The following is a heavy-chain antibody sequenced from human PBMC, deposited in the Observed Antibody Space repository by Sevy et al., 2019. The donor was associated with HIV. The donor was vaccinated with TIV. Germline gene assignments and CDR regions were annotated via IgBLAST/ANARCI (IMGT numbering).Heavy chain of an antibody. Sequence: GGSLRLSCAASGFTFSNYAIHWVRQAPGKGLEWVAVVSYDGSKKYYADSVKGRFTISRDNSKNTLYLQMNSLRVEDTAVYYCARDRSTXWIXYFXXFWGXGTLVTVSS. CDR3: ARDRSTXWIXYFXXF. D-gene: IGHD2-2*01. J-gene: IGHJ4*02. CDR2: VSYDGSKK. V-gene: IGHV3-30*01. CDR1: GFTFSNYA.